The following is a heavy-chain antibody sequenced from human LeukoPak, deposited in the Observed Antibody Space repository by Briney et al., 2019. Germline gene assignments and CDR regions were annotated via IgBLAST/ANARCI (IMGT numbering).Heavy chain of an antibody. CDR3: ARDQAGSGHYADY. CDR1: GFIFSSHG. CDR2: ISPSGGIT. D-gene: IGHD3-10*01. Sequence: PGGSLRLSCAASGFIFSSHGMNWVRQAPGKGLEWVSGISPSGGITYYADFVKGRFTISRDNSKNTLYLQMNSLRAEDTAVYYCARDQAGSGHYADYWGQGTLVTVSS. J-gene: IGHJ4*02. V-gene: IGHV3-23*01.